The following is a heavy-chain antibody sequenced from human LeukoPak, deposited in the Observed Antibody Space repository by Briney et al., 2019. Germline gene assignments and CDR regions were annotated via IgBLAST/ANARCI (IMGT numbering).Heavy chain of an antibody. CDR2: INDGGYNT. V-gene: IGHV3-23*01. J-gene: IGHJ4*02. CDR1: GFTFSTYD. CDR3: AKKETVVSPGNYFDH. Sequence: GGSLRLSCAASGFTFSTYDMNWVRQAPGKGLEWVSAINDGGYNTYYADSVRGRFTISRDNAKNTLYLQMNSLRAQDTAVYYCAKKETVVSPGNYFDHWGQGTLVSVSS. D-gene: IGHD4-23*01.